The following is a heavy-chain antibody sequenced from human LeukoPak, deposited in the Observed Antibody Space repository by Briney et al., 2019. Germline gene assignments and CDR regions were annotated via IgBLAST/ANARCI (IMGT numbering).Heavy chain of an antibody. CDR1: GYTLTSYG. CDR2: ISAYNGNT. J-gene: IGHJ4*02. Sequence: ASVKVSCKASGYTLTSYGISWVRQAPGQGLEWMGWISAYNGNTNYAQKLQGRVTMTTDTSTSTAYMELRSLRSDDTAVYYCARGRGIRYYYDSSGYYPFDYWGQGTLVTVSS. V-gene: IGHV1-18*01. D-gene: IGHD3-22*01. CDR3: ARGRGIRYYYDSSGYYPFDY.